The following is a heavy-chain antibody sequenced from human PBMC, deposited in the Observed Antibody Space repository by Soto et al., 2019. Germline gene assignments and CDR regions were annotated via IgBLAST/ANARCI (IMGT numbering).Heavy chain of an antibody. D-gene: IGHD6-19*01. CDR2: TRNKANSYTT. Sequence: GGSLRLSCAASGFTFSDHYMDWVRQAPGKGLEWVGRTRNKANSYTTEYAASVKGRFTISRDDSKNSLYLQMNSLKTEDTAVYYCAREQQWPVGAFDYWGQGTLVTVSS. J-gene: IGHJ4*02. CDR1: GFTFSDHY. CDR3: AREQQWPVGAFDY. V-gene: IGHV3-72*01.